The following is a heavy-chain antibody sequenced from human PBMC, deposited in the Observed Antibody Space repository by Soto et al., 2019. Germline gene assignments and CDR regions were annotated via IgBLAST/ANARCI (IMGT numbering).Heavy chain of an antibody. CDR3: AKVTSARVFYFGLDV. CDR2: ISGSAGKT. D-gene: IGHD2-2*01. Sequence: PGGSLRLSCAASGFTFTSYAMSWVRQAPGKGLEWVAIISGSAGKTYYVDSVKGRFTISRDNSKNTLYLQMNSLRAEDTAVYHCAKVTSARVFYFGLDVGGPGTTVTVSS. J-gene: IGHJ6*02. V-gene: IGHV3-23*01. CDR1: GFTFTSYA.